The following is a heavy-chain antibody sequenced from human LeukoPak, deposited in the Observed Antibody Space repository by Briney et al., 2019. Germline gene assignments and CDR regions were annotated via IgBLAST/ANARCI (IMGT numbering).Heavy chain of an antibody. CDR2: INSDGRTT. D-gene: IGHD1-14*01. V-gene: IGHV3-74*01. Sequence: GGSLRLSCAASGFSFSSFWMHWVRQVPGKGLLWVSGINSDGRTTGYADSVKGRFTISRDNAKNTVDLQMNSLKTEDTAVYYCTGPDDAFDIWGQGTMVTVSS. CDR3: TGPDDAFDI. J-gene: IGHJ3*02. CDR1: GFSFSSFW.